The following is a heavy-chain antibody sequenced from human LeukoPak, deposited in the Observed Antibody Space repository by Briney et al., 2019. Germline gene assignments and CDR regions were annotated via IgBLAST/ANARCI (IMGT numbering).Heavy chain of an antibody. Sequence: GGSLRLSCAVSGFTFSSYAMSWVRQAPGKGLEWVSTISGSGGSTHYADSVNGRFTISRDNSKNTLYLQMNSLRGEDTAIYYCAKDTRYSGTYWSAFDIWGHGTMVTVSS. J-gene: IGHJ3*02. CDR3: AKDTRYSGTYWSAFDI. D-gene: IGHD1-26*01. V-gene: IGHV3-23*01. CDR2: ISGSGGST. CDR1: GFTFSSYA.